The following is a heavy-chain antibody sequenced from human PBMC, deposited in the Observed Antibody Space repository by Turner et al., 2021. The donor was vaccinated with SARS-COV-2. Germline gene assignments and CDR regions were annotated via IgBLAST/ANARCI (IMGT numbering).Heavy chain of an antibody. Sequence: HVQLVQYGAEVKKPGASVKVSCKASGYIFINYYIHWVRQAPGQGLEWVGIINPSGGGTRYAQKFRGRVTMNRDTSTSTVSMELSSLRSEDTAVYYCARGELWSFSSYDNWGQGTLVTVSS. J-gene: IGHJ4*02. D-gene: IGHD3-10*01. CDR3: ARGELWSFSSYDN. V-gene: IGHV1-46*03. CDR2: INPSGGGT. CDR1: GYIFINYY.